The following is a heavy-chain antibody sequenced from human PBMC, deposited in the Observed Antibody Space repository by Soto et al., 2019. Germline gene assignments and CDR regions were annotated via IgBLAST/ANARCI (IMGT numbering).Heavy chain of an antibody. CDR2: ISGGGGST. CDR3: AREGAYSGYDFGY. V-gene: IGHV3-23*01. D-gene: IGHD5-12*01. Sequence: GGSLRLSCSGSGFSMSSYTMGWVRLAPGKGLEWVAAISGGGGSTNYADSVKGRFTISRDNSKNTLYLQMNSLRAEDTAVYYCAREGAYSGYDFGYWGQGTLVTVSS. CDR1: GFSMSSYT. J-gene: IGHJ4*02.